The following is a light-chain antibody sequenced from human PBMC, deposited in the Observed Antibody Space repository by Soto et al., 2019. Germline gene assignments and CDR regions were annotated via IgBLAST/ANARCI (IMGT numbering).Light chain of an antibody. V-gene: IGKV1-8*01. CDR2: AAS. Sequence: AIRMTQSPSSFSASTGDRSTIACRASQGISTYLNWYQQKPGKAPKLLIYAASSLQSGVPSRFSGSGSETEFTLTIISLQSEDFAVYYCQQFNVWPRTFGLGTKVDI. CDR1: QGISTY. CDR3: QQFNVWPRT. J-gene: IGKJ1*01.